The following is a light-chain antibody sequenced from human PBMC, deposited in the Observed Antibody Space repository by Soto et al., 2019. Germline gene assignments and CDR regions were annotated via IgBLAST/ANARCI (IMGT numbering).Light chain of an antibody. Sequence: DIQMTQSPSTLSASVGDRVTLTCRASQGISSFLARYQQKPGKAPKLLIYQASTLQSGVPSRFSGSGSGTEFTLTISSLQPDDFATYYCQQYNNYAYTFGQGTKVEIK. J-gene: IGKJ2*01. V-gene: IGKV1-5*03. CDR2: QAS. CDR1: QGISSF. CDR3: QQYNNYAYT.